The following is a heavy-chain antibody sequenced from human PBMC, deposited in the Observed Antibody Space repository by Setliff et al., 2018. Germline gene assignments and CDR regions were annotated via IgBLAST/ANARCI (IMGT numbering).Heavy chain of an antibody. CDR3: ARVSGFLYVDV. V-gene: IGHV4-61*09. Sequence: SETLSLTCNVSGVSIANTASYWSWIRQPAGKGLEWIGHVYYSGAANYNPSLKSLVTISLDTSKKQFSLTLGSVTAADTAVYYCARVSGFLYVDVWGKGTTVTVSS. CDR1: GVSIANTASY. D-gene: IGHD3-3*01. CDR2: VYYSGAA. J-gene: IGHJ6*03.